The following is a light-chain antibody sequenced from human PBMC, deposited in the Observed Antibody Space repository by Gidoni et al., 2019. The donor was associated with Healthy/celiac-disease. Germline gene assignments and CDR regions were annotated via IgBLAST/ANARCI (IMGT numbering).Light chain of an antibody. V-gene: IGLV1-47*01. CDR1: SSNIGSNY. Sequence: QSVLTQPPSASVTPGQRVTLSCSGSSSNIGSNYVYWYQQLTGTAPKLLIYRNNQRPSGVPDRFSGSKSGTSASLAISGLRSEDEADYYCAAWDDSLSGLYVFGTGTKVTVL. J-gene: IGLJ1*01. CDR2: RNN. CDR3: AAWDDSLSGLYV.